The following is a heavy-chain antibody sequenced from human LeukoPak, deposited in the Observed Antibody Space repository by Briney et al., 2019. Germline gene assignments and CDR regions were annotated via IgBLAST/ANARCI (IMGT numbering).Heavy chain of an antibody. D-gene: IGHD1-26*01. CDR3: ARERGAPGSSWFDP. Sequence: ASVKVSCKASGYTFTSYGISWVRQAPGQGLEWMGWISAYNGNTNYAQKLQGRVTMTTDTSTSTAYMELRSLRSDDTAVYYCARERGAPGSSWFDPWGQGTLVTVSS. CDR1: GYTFTSYG. V-gene: IGHV1-18*01. CDR2: ISAYNGNT. J-gene: IGHJ5*02.